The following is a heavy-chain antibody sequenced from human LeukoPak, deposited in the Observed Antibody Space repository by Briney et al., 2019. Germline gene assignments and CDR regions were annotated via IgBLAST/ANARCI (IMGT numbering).Heavy chain of an antibody. CDR3: ARDRPYGMDV. Sequence: SETLSLTCAVYGGSFSGYYWSWIRQPPGKGLEWIGEINHSGSTNYNPSLKSRVTISVDKSKNQFSLKLSSVTAADTAVYYCARDRPYGMDVWGQGTTVTVSS. J-gene: IGHJ6*02. V-gene: IGHV4-34*01. CDR1: GGSFSGYY. CDR2: INHSGST.